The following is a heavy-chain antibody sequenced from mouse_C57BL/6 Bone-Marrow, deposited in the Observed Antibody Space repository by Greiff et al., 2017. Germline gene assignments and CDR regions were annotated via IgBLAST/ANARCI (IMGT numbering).Heavy chain of an antibody. V-gene: IGHV1-52*01. D-gene: IGHD2-4*01. CDR2: IDPSDSET. J-gene: IGHJ3*01. Sequence: VQLQQPGAELVRPGSSVKLSCKASGYTFTSYWMHWVKQRPIQGLEWIGNIDPSDSETHYNQKFKDKATLTVEKSSSTAYMQLSSLTSEDSAVYYCAREGIYYDYDDGVAYWGQGTLVTVSA. CDR3: AREGIYYDYDDGVAY. CDR1: GYTFTSYW.